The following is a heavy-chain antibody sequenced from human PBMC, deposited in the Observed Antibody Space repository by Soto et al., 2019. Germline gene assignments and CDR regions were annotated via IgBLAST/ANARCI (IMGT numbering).Heavy chain of an antibody. CDR1: GYTFTTYG. Sequence: QVQLMQSGAEVKKTGGSVKVSCKASGYTFTTYGVTWVRQAPGQGLEWMGWISPYNGDTNYAHNLQGRVTMTTDTSTNTAYMELGSLRSDDTAVYYCAREVQSAPGGYWGQGTLVTVSS. J-gene: IGHJ4*02. CDR3: AREVQSAPGGY. CDR2: ISPYNGDT. D-gene: IGHD2-15*01. V-gene: IGHV1-18*01.